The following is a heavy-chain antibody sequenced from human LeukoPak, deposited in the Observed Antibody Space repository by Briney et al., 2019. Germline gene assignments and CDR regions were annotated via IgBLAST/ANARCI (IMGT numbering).Heavy chain of an antibody. CDR2: IYYSGST. J-gene: IGHJ5*02. CDR3: ARRLTQYDCFDP. V-gene: IGHV4-61*01. CDR1: GGAVSSGSYY. Sequence: SETLSLTCTVSGGAVSSGSYYWSWIRQPPGKGLEWIGYIYYSGSTNYNPSLKSRVTISVDTSKNQFSLHLNSVTPEDTAVYYCARRLTQYDCFDPWGQGILVTVSS. D-gene: IGHD2-2*01.